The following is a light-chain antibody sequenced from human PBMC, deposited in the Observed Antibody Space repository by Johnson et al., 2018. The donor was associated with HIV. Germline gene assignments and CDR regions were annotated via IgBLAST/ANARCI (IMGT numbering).Light chain of an antibody. Sequence: QSVLTQPPSVSAAPGQKVTISCSGSSSNIGNNYVSWYQQLPGTAPKLLIYENNKRPSGIPDRFSGSKSGTQAPLALTGHQTGAEADYYCGPWGSSLSAGGVFGTGTKVTVL. V-gene: IGLV1-51*02. CDR3: GPWGSSLSAGGV. CDR1: SSNIGNNY. CDR2: ENN. J-gene: IGLJ1*01.